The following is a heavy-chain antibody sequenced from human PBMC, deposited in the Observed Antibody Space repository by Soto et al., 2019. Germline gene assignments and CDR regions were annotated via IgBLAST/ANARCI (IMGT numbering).Heavy chain of an antibody. J-gene: IGHJ6*04. D-gene: IGHD2-15*01. Sequence: CKASGYTFTIYAMHWVRQAPGQRLEWMGWINAGNGNTKYSQKFQGRVTITRDTSASTAYMELSSLRSEDTAVYYCARDHRGICSGGSCYGYYYGMDVWDKGTTVTVSS. V-gene: IGHV1-3*01. CDR3: ARDHRGICSGGSCYGYYYGMDV. CDR1: GYTFTIYA. CDR2: INAGNGNT.